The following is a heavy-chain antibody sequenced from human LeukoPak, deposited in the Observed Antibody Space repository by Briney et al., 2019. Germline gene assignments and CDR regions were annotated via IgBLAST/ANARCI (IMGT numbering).Heavy chain of an antibody. Sequence: RGSLRLSCSASGVTFSIAAMHWVRQAPGKGLQYVSVISGNGVSSYADSVKGRFIISRDNSKNTVYLQMSSLRAEDTAVYYCVGDGRDGYNKYFYHWGQGTLVTVSS. V-gene: IGHV3-64D*06. D-gene: IGHD5-24*01. CDR2: ISGNGVS. CDR3: VGDGRDGYNKYFYH. J-gene: IGHJ1*01. CDR1: GVTFSIAA.